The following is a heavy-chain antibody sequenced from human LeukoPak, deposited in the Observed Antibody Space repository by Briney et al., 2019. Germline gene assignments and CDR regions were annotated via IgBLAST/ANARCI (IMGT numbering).Heavy chain of an antibody. D-gene: IGHD4-17*01. V-gene: IGHV3-11*01. Sequence: PGGSLRLSCAASGFTFSDYYMSWVRQAPGKGLEWVSYISSSGSNIYYADSVKGRFTISRDNAKNSLYLQMNSLRAEDTAVYYCARGGARGFTYGDYDYWGQGTLVTVSS. J-gene: IGHJ4*02. CDR2: ISSSGSNI. CDR1: GFTFSDYY. CDR3: ARGGARGFTYGDYDY.